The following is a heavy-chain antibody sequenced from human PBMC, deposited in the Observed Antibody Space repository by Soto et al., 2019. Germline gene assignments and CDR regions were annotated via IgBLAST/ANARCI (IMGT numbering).Heavy chain of an antibody. Sequence: GGSLRLSCAASGFTFSSYSMNWVRQAPGKGLEWVSYISSSSSTIYYADSVKGRFTISRDNAKNSLYLQMNSLRDEDTAVYYCARDIPSLYDILTGYYYGMDVWGQGTTVTVSS. CDR3: ARDIPSLYDILTGYYYGMDV. J-gene: IGHJ6*02. V-gene: IGHV3-48*02. D-gene: IGHD3-9*01. CDR2: ISSSSSTI. CDR1: GFTFSSYS.